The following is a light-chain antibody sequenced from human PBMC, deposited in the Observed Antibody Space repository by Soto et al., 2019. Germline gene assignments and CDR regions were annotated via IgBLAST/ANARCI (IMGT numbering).Light chain of an antibody. CDR1: ISDVGGYNY. Sequence: QSVLTQPASVSGSPGQSISISCTGTISDVGGYNYVSWYQQHPGKAPKLMIYVVSNRPSGVSNRFSGSKSGNTASLTISGLQAEDEADYYCSSYTSSSTYVFGTGTKLTVL. V-gene: IGLV2-14*03. CDR3: SSYTSSSTYV. CDR2: VVS. J-gene: IGLJ1*01.